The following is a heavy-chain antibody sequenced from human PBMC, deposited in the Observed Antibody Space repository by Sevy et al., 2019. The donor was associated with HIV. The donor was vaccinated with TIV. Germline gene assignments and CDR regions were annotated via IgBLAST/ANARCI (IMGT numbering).Heavy chain of an antibody. J-gene: IGHJ3*02. V-gene: IGHV3-33*01. Sequence: GGSLRLSCAASGFSFSRYGMHWVRQAPGKGLEWVAVIWNDRGNKHYADSVKGRFAISRDNSKTPLFLQMNSLRAEDTAVYYCASLPNNYYDSSGYSGDDAFDIWGQGTMVTVSS. CDR3: ASLPNNYYDSSGYSGDDAFDI. D-gene: IGHD3-22*01. CDR1: GFSFSRYG. CDR2: IWNDRGNK.